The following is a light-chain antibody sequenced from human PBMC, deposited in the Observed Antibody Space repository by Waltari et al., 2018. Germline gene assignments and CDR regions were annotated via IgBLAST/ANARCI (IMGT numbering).Light chain of an antibody. CDR1: SSNLGRNY. Sequence: QSVLTQPPSASEPPGQRVIISCSGSSSNLGRNYLSWYQQLPGTAPKLLIYRNNQRPSGVPDRFSGSKSGTSASLAISGLRSEDEAVYYCAAWDDSHYVFGTGTKVTVL. J-gene: IGLJ1*01. CDR3: AAWDDSHYV. V-gene: IGLV1-47*01. CDR2: RNN.